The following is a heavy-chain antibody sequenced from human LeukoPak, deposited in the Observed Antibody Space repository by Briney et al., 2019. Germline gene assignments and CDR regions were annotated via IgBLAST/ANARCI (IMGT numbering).Heavy chain of an antibody. V-gene: IGHV4-59*01. CDR2: IYYSGST. D-gene: IGHD3-22*01. CDR3: AREGDRSYPDY. CDR1: GGSISSYY. J-gene: IGHJ4*02. Sequence: SETLSLTCTVSGGSISSYYWSWIRQPPGKGLEWIGYIYYSGSTNYNPSLKSRVTISVDTSKNQFSLKLSSVTAADTAVYYCAREGDRSYPDYWGQGTLVTVSS.